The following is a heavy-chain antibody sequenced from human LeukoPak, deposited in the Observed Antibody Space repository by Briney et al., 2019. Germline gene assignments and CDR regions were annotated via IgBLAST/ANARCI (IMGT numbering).Heavy chain of an antibody. D-gene: IGHD3-3*01. CDR2: IIPILGIA. V-gene: IGHV1-69*02. Sequence: SVKVSCKASGGTFSSYTISWVRQAPGQGLEWMGRIIPILGIANYAQKFQGRVTITADKSTSTAYMELSSLRSEDTAVYYCARVRTYYDFWSGYLTDYWGQGTLVTVSS. CDR3: ARVRTYYDFWSGYLTDY. CDR1: GGTFSSYT. J-gene: IGHJ4*02.